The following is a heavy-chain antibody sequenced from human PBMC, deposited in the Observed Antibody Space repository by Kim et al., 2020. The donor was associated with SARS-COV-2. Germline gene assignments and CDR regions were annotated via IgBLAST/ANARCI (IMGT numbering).Heavy chain of an antibody. V-gene: IGHV5-51*01. D-gene: IGHD3-10*01. CDR2: IYPGDSDT. Sequence: GESLKISCKGSGYSFTSYWIGWVRQMPGKGLEWMGIIYPGDSDTRYSPSFQGQVTISADKSISTAYLQWSSLKASDTAMYYCARLSSYGSGPDAFDIWGQGTMVTVSS. J-gene: IGHJ3*02. CDR1: GYSFTSYW. CDR3: ARLSSYGSGPDAFDI.